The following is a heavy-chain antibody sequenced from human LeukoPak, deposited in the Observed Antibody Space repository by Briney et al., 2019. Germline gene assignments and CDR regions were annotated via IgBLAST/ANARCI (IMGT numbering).Heavy chain of an antibody. D-gene: IGHD3-10*01. J-gene: IGHJ3*02. V-gene: IGHV1-69*13. CDR2: IIPIFGTA. CDR3: ATPGDMVRGELGAFDI. Sequence: EASVKVSCKASGGTFSSYAISWVRQAPGQGLEWMGGIIPIFGTANYAQKFQGRVTITADESTSTAYMELSGLRSEDTAVYYCATPGDMVRGELGAFDIWGQGTMVTVSS. CDR1: GGTFSSYA.